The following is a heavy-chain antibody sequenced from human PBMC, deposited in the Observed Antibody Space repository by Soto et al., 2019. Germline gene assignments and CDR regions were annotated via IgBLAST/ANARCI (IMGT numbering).Heavy chain of an antibody. V-gene: IGHV3-48*02. CDR1: GFIFSNCN. J-gene: IGHJ4*02. Sequence: GGSLRLSCAASGFIFSNCNMNWVRQAPGKGLEWVSYISSSGTTIYYADSVNGRFTISRDNAKNSLYLQMNSLGDEDTAVYYCARPRAGYYFDYWGQGALVTVSS. CDR3: ARPRAGYYFDY. CDR2: ISSSGTTI.